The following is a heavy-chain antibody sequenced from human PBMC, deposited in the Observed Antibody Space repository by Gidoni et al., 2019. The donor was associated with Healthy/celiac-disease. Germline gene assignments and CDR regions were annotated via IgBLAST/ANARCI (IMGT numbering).Heavy chain of an antibody. V-gene: IGHV1-69*01. Sequence: QVQLVQSGAEVKKPGSSVKVSCKASGGTFSSYAISWVRQAPGQGLEWMGGIIPIFGTANYAQKFQGRVTITADESTSTAYMELSSLRSEDTAVYYCARGLGYCSGGSCRDYHLPSYYYYYGMDVWGQGTTVTVSS. CDR2: IIPIFGTA. D-gene: IGHD2-15*01. J-gene: IGHJ6*02. CDR3: ARGLGYCSGGSCRDYHLPSYYYYYGMDV. CDR1: GGTFSSYA.